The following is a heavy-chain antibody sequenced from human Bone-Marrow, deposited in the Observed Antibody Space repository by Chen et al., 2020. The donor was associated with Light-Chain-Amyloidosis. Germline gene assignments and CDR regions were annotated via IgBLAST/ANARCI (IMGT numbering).Heavy chain of an antibody. CDR3: ARVVPPNYGANFNS. D-gene: IGHD4-17*01. CDR2: IYYSGNT. J-gene: IGHJ4*02. Sequence: QLHLQESGPRLVKSSGTLSPTCTVPGGSILSSSNFWGWLRQAPGKGLEWIGSIYYSGNTYMNSSLKNRVAMSVDTSNNQFSLRLNSVTAADTAVYFCARVVPPNYGANFNSWGQGTLVIVSS. V-gene: IGHV4-39*07. CDR1: GGSILSSSNF.